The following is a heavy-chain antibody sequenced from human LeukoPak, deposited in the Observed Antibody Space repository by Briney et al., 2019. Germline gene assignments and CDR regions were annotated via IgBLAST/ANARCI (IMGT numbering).Heavy chain of an antibody. CDR1: GYSISSGYY. D-gene: IGHD2-15*01. Sequence: PSETLSLTCAVSGYSISSGYYWGWIRQPPGKGLERIGTIYHSGSTYYNPSLKSRVTISLDTSKNHFSLKLSSVTAADTAVYYCARVGYCSGGTCYAEYFHHWGQGTLVTVSP. CDR3: ARVGYCSGGTCYAEYFHH. V-gene: IGHV4-38-2*01. J-gene: IGHJ1*01. CDR2: IYHSGST.